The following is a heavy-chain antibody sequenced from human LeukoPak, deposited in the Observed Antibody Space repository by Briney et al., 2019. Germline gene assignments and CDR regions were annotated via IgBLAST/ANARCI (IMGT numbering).Heavy chain of an antibody. CDR2: VYYSGST. J-gene: IGHJ5*02. V-gene: IGHV4-59*01. CDR3: ARDPSPFYSGSYLGFDP. CDR1: GGSISSYY. D-gene: IGHD1-26*01. Sequence: SETLSLTCTVSGGSISSYYWNWIRQPPGKRLEWLGYVYYSGSTNYSPSLKSRFTISVDTSKNQFSLKLSSVTAADTAVYYCARDPSPFYSGSYLGFDPWGQGTLVTVSS.